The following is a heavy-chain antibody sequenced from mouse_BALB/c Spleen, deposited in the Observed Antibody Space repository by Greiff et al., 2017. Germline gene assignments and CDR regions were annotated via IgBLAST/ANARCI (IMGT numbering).Heavy chain of an antibody. CDR2: ISSGSSTI. CDR1: GFTFSSFG. D-gene: IGHD1-2*01. Sequence: EVQLVESGGGLVQPGGSRKLSCAASGFTFSSFGMHWVRQAPEKGLEWVAYISSGSSTIYYADTVKGRFTISRDNPKNTLFLQMTSLRSEDTAMYYCARWNYGYDYAMDYWGQGTSVTVSS. CDR3: ARWNYGYDYAMDY. V-gene: IGHV5-17*02. J-gene: IGHJ4*01.